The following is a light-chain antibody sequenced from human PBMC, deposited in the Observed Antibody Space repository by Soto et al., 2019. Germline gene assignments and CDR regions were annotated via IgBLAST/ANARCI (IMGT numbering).Light chain of an antibody. CDR1: QSIGNW. CDR2: KTS. J-gene: IGKJ1*01. Sequence: DIQMTQSPSTLSASVGDRVTITCRASQSIGNWLAWYQQKPGKTPKLLIYKTSSLGSGVPSRFSGSGSGTEFTLTISSLLPDDFATYYCQQCDSYPRTFGQGTKVEIK. CDR3: QQCDSYPRT. V-gene: IGKV1-5*03.